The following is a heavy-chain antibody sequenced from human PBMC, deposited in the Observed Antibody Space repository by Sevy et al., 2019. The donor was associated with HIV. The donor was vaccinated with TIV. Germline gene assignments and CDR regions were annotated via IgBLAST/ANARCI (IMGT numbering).Heavy chain of an antibody. CDR2: LSFGCGEI. D-gene: IGHD2-8*01. J-gene: IGHJ4*02. CDR1: GFTFSNYS. CDR3: AREGCTKPHDY. Sequence: GGSLRLSCAASGFTFSNYSMSWVRQPPGKGLERVSTLSFGCGEINHADSVKGRFTISRDNSKNSLYLQMNNLRAEDTAVYYCAREGCTKPHDYWGQGTLVTVSS. V-gene: IGHV3-23*01.